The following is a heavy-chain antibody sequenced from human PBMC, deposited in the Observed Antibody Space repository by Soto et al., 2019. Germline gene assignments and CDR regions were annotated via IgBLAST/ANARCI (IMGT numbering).Heavy chain of an antibody. CDR3: ARGFSNYSYYGMDV. Sequence: QVQLVQSGAEVKKPGSSVKVSCKASGGTFSSYAINWVRQAPGQGLEWMGGIIPIFGTANDAQKFQGRVTSTAAESTSTAYMELSSLRSEDTAVYYCARGFSNYSYYGMDVWGQGTTVTVSS. J-gene: IGHJ6*02. V-gene: IGHV1-69*01. CDR2: IIPIFGTA. CDR1: GGTFSSYA. D-gene: IGHD6-13*01.